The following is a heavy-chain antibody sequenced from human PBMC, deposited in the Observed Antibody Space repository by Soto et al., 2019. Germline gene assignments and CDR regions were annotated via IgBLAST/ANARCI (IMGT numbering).Heavy chain of an antibody. V-gene: IGHV4-31*03. CDR1: GGSISSGGYY. CDR3: ARGPNYDFWSGYLANYYYYYGMDV. D-gene: IGHD3-3*01. J-gene: IGHJ6*02. Sequence: SETLSLTCTVSGGSISSGGYYWSWIRQHPGKGLEWIGYIYYSGSTYYNPSLKSRVTIPVDTSKNQFSLKLSSVTAADTAVYYCARGPNYDFWSGYLANYYYYYGMDVWGQGTTVTVSS. CDR2: IYYSGST.